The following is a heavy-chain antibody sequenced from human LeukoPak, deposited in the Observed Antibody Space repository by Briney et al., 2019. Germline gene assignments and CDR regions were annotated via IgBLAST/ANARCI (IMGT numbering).Heavy chain of an antibody. CDR1: GFTFSSYA. J-gene: IGHJ6*03. CDR2: ISGSGAST. Sequence: PGGSLRLSCAASGFTFSSYAMSWVRQAPGKGLEWVSAISGSGASTYYADSVKGRFTISRDNSKDTLYLQMNSLRAEDTAIYYCAKEGRDGTGYYYMDVWGKGTTVTVSS. V-gene: IGHV3-23*01. D-gene: IGHD2-8*02. CDR3: AKEGRDGTGYYYMDV.